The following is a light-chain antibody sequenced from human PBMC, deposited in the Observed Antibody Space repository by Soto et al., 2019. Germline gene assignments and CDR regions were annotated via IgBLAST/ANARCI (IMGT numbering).Light chain of an antibody. V-gene: IGLV1-44*01. CDR1: SFNIGRET. CDR2: SSD. CDR3: ATCDAGLNSPL. J-gene: IGLJ2*01. Sequence: QSVLTQPPSASGTPGPTITISCSGSSFNIGRETVHWYQQFPGTDPKLLIYSSDQRPSGVPDRFCGSKTGTSASLAISGLQFEDAADYYCATCDAGLNSPLFGGGTKLTVL.